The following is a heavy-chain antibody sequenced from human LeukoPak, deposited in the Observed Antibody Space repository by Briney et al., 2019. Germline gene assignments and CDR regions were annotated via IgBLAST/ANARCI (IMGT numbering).Heavy chain of an antibody. Sequence: GGSLRLSCAASGFTFSSYGMHWVRQAPGKGLEWVAVISYDGSNKYYADSVKGRFTISRDDSRSTVNLQMESLRAEDTALYYCARDLGGRGIPVYYFDYWGQGTQVTVSS. J-gene: IGHJ4*02. D-gene: IGHD4-23*01. CDR3: ARDLGGRGIPVYYFDY. CDR1: GFTFSSYG. V-gene: IGHV3-30*03. CDR2: ISYDGSNK.